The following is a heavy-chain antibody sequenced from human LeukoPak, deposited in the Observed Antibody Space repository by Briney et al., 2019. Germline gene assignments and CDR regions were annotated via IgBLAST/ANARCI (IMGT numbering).Heavy chain of an antibody. CDR2: IKQDGSEK. V-gene: IGHV3-7*01. Sequence: PGGSLRLSCAASGFTFSSFWMNWVRQAPGKGLEWVANIKQDGSEKHYVDSAKGRFTISRDNAKNSLYLHMNSLRAEDTAVYYCAKEGAYPVITYDSWGQGTLVSVSS. CDR3: AKEGAYPVITYDS. J-gene: IGHJ5*01. D-gene: IGHD2/OR15-2a*01. CDR1: GFTFSSFW.